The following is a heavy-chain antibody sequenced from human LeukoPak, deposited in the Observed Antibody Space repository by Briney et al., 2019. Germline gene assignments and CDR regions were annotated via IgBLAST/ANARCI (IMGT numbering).Heavy chain of an antibody. D-gene: IGHD4-17*01. CDR3: ARGFTHDYGDYFDY. V-gene: IGHV3-23*01. Sequence: PGGSLRLSCAASGFTFSNYAMSWVRQAPGKGLEWVSVIYSDSGGSTYYADSVKGRFTMSRDNSKNTLYLHMNSLRAEDTAVYYCARGFTHDYGDYFDYWGQGTLVTVSS. CDR2: IYSDSGGST. CDR1: GFTFSNYA. J-gene: IGHJ4*02.